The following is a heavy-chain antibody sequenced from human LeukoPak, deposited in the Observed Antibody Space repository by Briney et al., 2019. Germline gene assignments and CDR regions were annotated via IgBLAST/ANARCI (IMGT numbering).Heavy chain of an antibody. J-gene: IGHJ4*02. Sequence: GASLRLSCVASGFTFSSYAINWVRQAPGKGLEWVSGTSGSGGRTYYADSVKGRFTISRDNSKNTLYLQMNSLRAEDTAVYYCAKRDFYSSTGYYYPYYFDSWGQGTLVTVSS. CDR1: GFTFSSYA. D-gene: IGHD3-22*01. CDR2: TSGSGGRT. V-gene: IGHV3-23*01. CDR3: AKRDFYSSTGYYYPYYFDS.